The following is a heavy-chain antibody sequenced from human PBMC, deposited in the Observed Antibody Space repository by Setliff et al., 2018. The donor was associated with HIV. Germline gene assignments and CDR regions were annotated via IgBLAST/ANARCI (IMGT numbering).Heavy chain of an antibody. J-gene: IGHJ6*02. V-gene: IGHV3-23*01. Sequence: GGSLRLSCAASGFSLSDYYMNWIRQAPGKGLEWVSTISGRDGGTYYADSVKGRFTISRDSSKNTLYLQMNSLRADDTAIYYCARKLRPGHGVDVWGQGTTVTVSS. D-gene: IGHD3-10*01. CDR2: ISGRDGGT. CDR3: ARKLRPGHGVDV. CDR1: GFSLSDYY.